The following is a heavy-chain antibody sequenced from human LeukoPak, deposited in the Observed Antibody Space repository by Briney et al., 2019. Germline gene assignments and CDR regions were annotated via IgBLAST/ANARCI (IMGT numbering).Heavy chain of an antibody. CDR3: ARDPGYCSGGSCQYYYYYYMDV. J-gene: IGHJ6*03. D-gene: IGHD2-15*01. Sequence: GGSLRLSCAASGFTLSSYSMNWVRQAPGKGLEWVSSISSSSSYIYYADSVKGRFTISRDNAKNSLYLQMNSLRAEDTAVYYCARDPGYCSGGSCQYYYYYYMDVWGKGTTVTVSS. CDR2: ISSSSSYI. CDR1: GFTLSSYS. V-gene: IGHV3-21*01.